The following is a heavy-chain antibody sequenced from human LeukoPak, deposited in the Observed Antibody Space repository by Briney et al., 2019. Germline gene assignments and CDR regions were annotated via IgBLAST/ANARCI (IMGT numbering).Heavy chain of an antibody. CDR2: MNPNSGNT. V-gene: IGHV1-8*01. J-gene: IGHJ4*02. Sequence: GASVKVSCKASGYTFTSYDINWVRQATGQVLEWMGWMNPNSGNTGYAQKFQGRVTMTRNTSISTAYMELSSLRSEDTAVYYCARGPLGGLSYSYFDYWGQGTLVTVSS. CDR1: GYTFTSYD. D-gene: IGHD2-15*01. CDR3: ARGPLGGLSYSYFDY.